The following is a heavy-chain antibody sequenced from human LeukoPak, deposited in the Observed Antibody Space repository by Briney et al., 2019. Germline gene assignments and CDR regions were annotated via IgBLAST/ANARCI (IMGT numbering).Heavy chain of an antibody. Sequence: GGSLRLSCAASGFTFSSYGMHWVRQAPGKGLEWVAVIWYGGSNKYYADSVKGRFTISRDNSKNTLYLQMNSLRAEDTAVYYCAKAGILPAAYYYYYYMDVWGKGTTVTVSS. D-gene: IGHD2-2*01. V-gene: IGHV3-30*02. J-gene: IGHJ6*03. CDR3: AKAGILPAAYYYYYYMDV. CDR2: IWYGGSNK. CDR1: GFTFSSYG.